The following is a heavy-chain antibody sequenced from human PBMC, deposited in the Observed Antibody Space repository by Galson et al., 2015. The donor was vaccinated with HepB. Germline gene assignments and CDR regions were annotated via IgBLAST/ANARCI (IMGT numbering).Heavy chain of an antibody. CDR3: AREYSSGWYPRADIIYYFDY. V-gene: IGHV1-69*04. Sequence: SVKVSCKASGGTFSSYTISWVRQAPGQGLEWMGRIIPILGIANYAQKFQGRVTITADKSTSTAYMELSSLRSEDTAVYYCAREYSSGWYPRADIIYYFDYWGQGTLVTVSS. CDR1: GGTFSSYT. J-gene: IGHJ4*02. D-gene: IGHD6-19*01. CDR2: IIPILGIA.